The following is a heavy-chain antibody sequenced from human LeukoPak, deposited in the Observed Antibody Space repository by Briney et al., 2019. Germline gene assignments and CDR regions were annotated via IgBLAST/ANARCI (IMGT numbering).Heavy chain of an antibody. V-gene: IGHV3-30*03. Sequence: PGGSLRLSCAASGFTFSSYGMHWVRQAPGKGLEWVAVISYDGSNKYYADSVKGRFTISRDNSKNTLYLQMNSLRAEDTAVYYCARDQYCSGGSCYGFDYWGQGTLVTVSS. CDR2: ISYDGSNK. J-gene: IGHJ4*02. CDR3: ARDQYCSGGSCYGFDY. D-gene: IGHD2-15*01. CDR1: GFTFSSYG.